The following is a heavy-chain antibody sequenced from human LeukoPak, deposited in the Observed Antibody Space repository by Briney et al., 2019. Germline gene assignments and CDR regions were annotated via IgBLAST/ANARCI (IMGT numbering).Heavy chain of an antibody. Sequence: PGGSLRLSCAASGFTFSGYAMSWVRQAPGKGLEWVSAISGSGATTYYADSVKGRFTISRDKSNNTLYLQMNSLRAEDTAVYYCAKDYAYYYGSGIGWFDYWGQGTLVTVSS. CDR2: ISGSGATT. CDR3: AKDYAYYYGSGIGWFDY. V-gene: IGHV3-23*01. J-gene: IGHJ4*02. CDR1: GFTFSGYA. D-gene: IGHD3-10*01.